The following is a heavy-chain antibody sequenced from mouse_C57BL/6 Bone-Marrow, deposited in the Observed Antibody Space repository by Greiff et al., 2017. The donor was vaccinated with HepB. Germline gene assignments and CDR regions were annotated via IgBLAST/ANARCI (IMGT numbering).Heavy chain of an antibody. CDR2: IYPRDGST. D-gene: IGHD1-1*01. Sequence: VQLQQSGPELVKPGASVKLSCKASGYTFTSYDMNWVKQRPGQGLEWIGWIYPRDGSTKYNEKFKGKATLTVDTSSSTAYMELHSLTSEDSAVYFCASGGNYGSSHWYFDVWGTGTTVTVSS. CDR1: GYTFTSYD. J-gene: IGHJ1*03. V-gene: IGHV1-85*01. CDR3: ASGGNYGSSHWYFDV.